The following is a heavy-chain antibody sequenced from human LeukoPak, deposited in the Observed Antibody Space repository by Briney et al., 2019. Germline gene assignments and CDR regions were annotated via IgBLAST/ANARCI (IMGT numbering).Heavy chain of an antibody. CDR2: INHSGST. J-gene: IGHJ6*02. CDR3: ARLLRFFGTGYYYGMDV. Sequence: NPSETLSLTCAVYGGSFSGYYWSWIRQPPGKGLEWVGEINHSGSTNYNPSLKSPLPISVDTSKNPFSLKLSSVTAADTAVYYCARLLRFFGTGYYYGMDVWGQGTTVTVSS. CDR1: GGSFSGYY. V-gene: IGHV4-34*01. D-gene: IGHD3-3*01.